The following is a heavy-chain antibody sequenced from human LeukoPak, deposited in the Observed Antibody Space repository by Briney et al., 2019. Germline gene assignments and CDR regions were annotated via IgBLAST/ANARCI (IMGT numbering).Heavy chain of an antibody. CDR3: AREVEDTAMVTGYFDY. CDR2: INPNSGGT. CDR1: GYTFTGYY. J-gene: IGHJ4*02. Sequence: ASVKVSCKASGYTFTGYYMHWVRQAPGQGLEWMGWINPNSGGTNYAQKFQGRATMTRDTSISTAYMELSRLRSDDTAVYYCAREVEDTAMVTGYFDYWGQGTLVTVSS. V-gene: IGHV1-2*02. D-gene: IGHD5-18*01.